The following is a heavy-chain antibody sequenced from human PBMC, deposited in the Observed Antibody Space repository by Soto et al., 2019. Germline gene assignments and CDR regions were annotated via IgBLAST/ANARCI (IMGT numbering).Heavy chain of an antibody. V-gene: IGHV1-69*08. CDR2: IIPILGIA. J-gene: IGHJ6*02. CDR3: ARESSTSPFDYYGMDV. CDR1: GGTFSSYT. D-gene: IGHD2-2*01. Sequence: QVQLVQSGAEVKKPGSSVKVSCKASGGTFSSYTISWVRQAPGQGLEWMGRIIPILGIANYAQKFQGRVTITXXKXTXXAYMELSSLRSEDTAVYYCARESSTSPFDYYGMDVWGQGTTVTVSS.